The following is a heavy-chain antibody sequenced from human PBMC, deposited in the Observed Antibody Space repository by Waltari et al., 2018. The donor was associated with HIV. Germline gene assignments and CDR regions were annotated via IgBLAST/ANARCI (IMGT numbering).Heavy chain of an antibody. CDR2: IGAAGDT. V-gene: IGHV3-13*04. Sequence: EVHLVESGGGLIQPGGSLRLSCAASGFTFNTYDMHWVRQAAGGGLQWGSAIGAAGDTYYSDSVKGRFTISRENAKNSLFLQMNSLRAGDTAVYFCVRVRDSSSGWYIFDYWGQGALVTVSS. CDR1: GFTFNTYD. J-gene: IGHJ4*02. D-gene: IGHD6-19*01. CDR3: VRVRDSSSGWYIFDY.